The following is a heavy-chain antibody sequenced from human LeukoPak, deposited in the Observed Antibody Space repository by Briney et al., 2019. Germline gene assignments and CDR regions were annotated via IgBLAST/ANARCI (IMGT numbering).Heavy chain of an antibody. CDR2: ISGSGNRA. CDR1: RFTFSTYG. J-gene: IGHJ4*02. CDR3: AKDADISVELVVITSFDS. D-gene: IGHD3-22*01. Sequence: GGSLRLSCAASRFTFSTYGMNWVRQTPGKGLEWVSAISGSGNRAYHADSVKGRFTISRDNSKNMLYLQMNSLGAEDTALYYCAKDADISVELVVITSFDSWGQGTLVTVSS. V-gene: IGHV3-23*01.